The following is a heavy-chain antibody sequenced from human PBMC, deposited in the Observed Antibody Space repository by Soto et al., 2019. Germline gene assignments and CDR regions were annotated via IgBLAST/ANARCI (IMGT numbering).Heavy chain of an antibody. CDR2: IYWNDDK. CDR3: AHTWGLPFDY. V-gene: IGHV2-5*01. D-gene: IGHD3-16*01. CDR1: GFSLRTTGVG. J-gene: IGHJ4*02. Sequence: QITLKESGPTLVKPTQTLTLTCTYSGFSLRTTGVGVGWIRQPPGKALEWLGIIYWNDDKRYSPSLKSRFTLTRDISKSQVVLTMTNMDPVDTATYYCAHTWGLPFDYWGQGTLVIVSS.